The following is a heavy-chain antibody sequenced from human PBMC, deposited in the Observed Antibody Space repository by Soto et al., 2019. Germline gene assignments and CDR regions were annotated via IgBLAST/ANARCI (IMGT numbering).Heavy chain of an antibody. CDR3: AKGAHWPMKAEQWLLPNYDCAFDI. CDR1: GFTFSSYG. CDR2: ISYDGSNK. V-gene: IGHV3-30*18. J-gene: IGHJ3*02. D-gene: IGHD6-19*01. Sequence: QVQLVESGGGVVQPGRSLRLSCAASGFTFSSYGMHWVRQAPGKGLEWVAVISYDGSNKYYADSVKGRFTISRDNSKNTLYLQMNSLRAEDTAVYYCAKGAHWPMKAEQWLLPNYDCAFDIWGQGTMVTVSS.